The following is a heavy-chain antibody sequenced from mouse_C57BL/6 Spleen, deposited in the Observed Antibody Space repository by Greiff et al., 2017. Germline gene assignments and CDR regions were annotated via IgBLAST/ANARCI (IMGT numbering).Heavy chain of an antibody. D-gene: IGHD2-5*01. J-gene: IGHJ3*01. Sequence: QVQLQQSGAELVRPGTSVKVSCKASGYAFTNYLLEWVKQRPGQGLEWIGVINPGSGGTNYNEKFKGKATLTADKSSSTAYMQLSSLTSEDSAVYFCARHYSNYTWFAYWGQGTLVTVAA. CDR1: GYAFTNYL. CDR3: ARHYSNYTWFAY. V-gene: IGHV1-54*01. CDR2: INPGSGGT.